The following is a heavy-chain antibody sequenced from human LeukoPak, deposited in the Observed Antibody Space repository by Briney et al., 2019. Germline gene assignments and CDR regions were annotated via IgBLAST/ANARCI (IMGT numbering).Heavy chain of an antibody. V-gene: IGHV4-39*07. CDR1: GGTIEDSRYY. D-gene: IGHD3-22*01. Sequence: PSETLSLTCTDSGGTIEDSRYYWGWIRQPPGKGLEWIGSIHSSGNTFYNPSLKSRVTISVDTSKNQFSLKLSSVTAADTAVYYCARVTMIVVVNVIQYYFDYWGQGTLVTVSS. CDR3: ARVTMIVVVNVIQYYFDY. CDR2: IHSSGNT. J-gene: IGHJ4*02.